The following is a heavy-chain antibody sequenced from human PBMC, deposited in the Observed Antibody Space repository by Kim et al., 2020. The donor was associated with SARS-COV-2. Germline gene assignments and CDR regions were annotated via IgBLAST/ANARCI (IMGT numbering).Heavy chain of an antibody. J-gene: IGHJ1*01. D-gene: IGHD1-1*01. CDR2: INPTGSWT. Sequence: GGSLRLSCAASGFRFSASSMNWVRQTSTKGLEWVAYINPTGSWTAYADSVKGRFTLSRDNSNNMLHLQMSALRGEDTATYYCAKEIDRASNECWGQGTRVTVSS. CDR3: AKEIDRASNEC. V-gene: IGHV3-23*01. CDR1: GFRFSASS.